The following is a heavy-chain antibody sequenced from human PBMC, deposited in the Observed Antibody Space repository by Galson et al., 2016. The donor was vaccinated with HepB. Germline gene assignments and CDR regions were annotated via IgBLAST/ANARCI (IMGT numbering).Heavy chain of an antibody. J-gene: IGHJ3*02. CDR1: GFSFGDYV. CDR3: TRHPLQLRLLGGGDAFDI. Sequence: SLRLSCAGSGFSFGDYVVTWFRQAPGKGLEWVGFVRSKTHGETTDYAASVKGRSTISRDDSRSIAYLQMDSLETEDTAVYYCTRHPLQLRLLGGGDAFDIWGQGTTVTVSS. CDR2: VRSKTHGETT. D-gene: IGHD3-3*01. V-gene: IGHV3-49*03.